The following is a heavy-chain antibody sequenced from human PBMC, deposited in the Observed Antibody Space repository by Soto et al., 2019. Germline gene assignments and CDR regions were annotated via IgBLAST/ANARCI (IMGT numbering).Heavy chain of an antibody. J-gene: IGHJ3*02. V-gene: IGHV3-48*01. CDR1: GFTFSSYS. D-gene: IGHD2-2*01. Sequence: GGSLRLSCAASGFTFSSYSMNWVRQAPGKGLEWVSYISSSSSTIYYADSVKGRFTISRDNAKNSLYLQMNSLRAEDTAVYFCNIDIVVVPAATDDAFDIWGQGTMVTVSS. CDR2: ISSSSSTI. CDR3: NIDIVVVPAATDDAFDI.